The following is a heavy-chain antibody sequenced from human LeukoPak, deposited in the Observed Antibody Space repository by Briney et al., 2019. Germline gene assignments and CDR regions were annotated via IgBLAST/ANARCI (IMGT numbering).Heavy chain of an antibody. CDR1: GFIFTKYG. V-gene: IGHV3-33*01. CDR2: IWYDGSQK. D-gene: IGHD4-23*01. Sequence: PGRSLRLSCAASGFIFTKYGMQWVRQAPGKGLEWVAIIWYDGSQKHYADSVKGRFAISRDDSNNILYLEMNSLTAEDTAIYCGRVGYGGYSVPIDYWGQGTLVTVSS. J-gene: IGHJ4*02. CDR3: GRVGYGGYSVPIDY.